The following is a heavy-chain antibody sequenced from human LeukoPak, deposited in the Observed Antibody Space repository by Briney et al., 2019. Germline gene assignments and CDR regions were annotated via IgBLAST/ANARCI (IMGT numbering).Heavy chain of an antibody. V-gene: IGHV4-39*07. CDR3: ARDILTRGSYTAARQF. CDR2: IYYSGST. CDR1: GGSISSSSYY. Sequence: PSETLSLTCTVSGGSISSSSYYWGWIRQPPGKGLEWIGSIYYSGSTYYNPSLKSRVTISVDTSKNQFSLKLSSVTAADTAVYYCARDILTRGSYTAARQFWGQATLVTVSS. J-gene: IGHJ4*02. D-gene: IGHD1-26*01.